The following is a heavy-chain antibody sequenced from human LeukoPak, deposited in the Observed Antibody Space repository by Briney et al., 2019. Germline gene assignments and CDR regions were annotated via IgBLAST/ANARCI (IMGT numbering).Heavy chain of an antibody. CDR1: GFTFTTYW. Sequence: AGGSLRLSCAASGFTFTTYWMAWVCQAPGKGPEWVANIKQDGSEEYYMDSVKGRFTISRDNAKNSLDLQMNSLRAEDTAVYYCARVARAVPDTWGQGTLVTVSS. V-gene: IGHV3-7*04. CDR2: IKQDGSEE. D-gene: IGHD1-26*01. CDR3: ARVARAVPDT. J-gene: IGHJ5*02.